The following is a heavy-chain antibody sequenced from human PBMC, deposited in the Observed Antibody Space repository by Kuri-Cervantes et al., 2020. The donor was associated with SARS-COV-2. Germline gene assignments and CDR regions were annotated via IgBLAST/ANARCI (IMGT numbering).Heavy chain of an antibody. J-gene: IGHJ4*02. V-gene: IGHV4-59*08. Sequence: SETLSLTCAVYGGSFSGYYWSWIRQPPGKGLEWIGYIYYSGSTNYNPSLKSRVTISVDTSKNQFSLKLSSVTAADTAVYYCARQVSEWEPRIDYWGQGTLVTVSS. CDR1: GGSFSGYY. CDR2: IYYSGST. CDR3: ARQVSEWEPRIDY. D-gene: IGHD1-26*01.